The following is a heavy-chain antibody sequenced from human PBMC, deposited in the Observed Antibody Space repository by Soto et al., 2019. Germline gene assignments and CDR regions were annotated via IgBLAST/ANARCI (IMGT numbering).Heavy chain of an antibody. CDR1: GFTFSSYA. CDR3: AKGASMIVPDGMDV. J-gene: IGHJ6*02. V-gene: IGHV3-23*01. Sequence: EVQLLESGGGLVQPGGSRRLSCAASGFTFSSYAMSWVRLAPGKGLEWVSTISGSGDSTYYADSVKGRFTISRDNSKNTLYLQMNSLRAEDTAVYYCAKGASMIVPDGMDVWGQGTTVTVSS. CDR2: ISGSGDST. D-gene: IGHD2-2*01.